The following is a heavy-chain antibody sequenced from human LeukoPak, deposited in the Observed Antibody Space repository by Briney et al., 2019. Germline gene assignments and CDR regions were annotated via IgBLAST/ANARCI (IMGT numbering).Heavy chain of an antibody. D-gene: IGHD1-26*01. Sequence: GSLRLSCAAPGFTFSSYGMHWVRQAPGKGLEWVAVISYDGSNKYYADSVKGRFTISRDNSKNTLYLQMNSLRAEDTAVYYCAKAERGSYYFDYWGQGTLVTVSS. CDR2: ISYDGSNK. CDR3: AKAERGSYYFDY. J-gene: IGHJ4*02. CDR1: GFTFSSYG. V-gene: IGHV3-30*18.